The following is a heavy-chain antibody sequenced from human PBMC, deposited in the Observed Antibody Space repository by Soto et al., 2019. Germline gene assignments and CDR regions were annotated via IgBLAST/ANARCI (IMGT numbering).Heavy chain of an antibody. CDR1: GGSFSSGAYY. D-gene: IGHD6-13*01. Sequence: QVQLQESGPGLVKPSQNLSLTCTVSGGSFSSGAYYWSWVRRHPGMGLESIGYISYRGTPYYNPSLKSRLTISVYASKNQFSLRLSSVTAADTAVYYCARVSATGTRWFDPWGQGTLVTVSS. CDR2: ISYRGTP. V-gene: IGHV4-31*03. J-gene: IGHJ5*02. CDR3: ARVSATGTRWFDP.